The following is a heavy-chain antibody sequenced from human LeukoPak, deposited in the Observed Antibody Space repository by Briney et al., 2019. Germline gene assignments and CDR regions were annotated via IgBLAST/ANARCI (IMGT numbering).Heavy chain of an antibody. J-gene: IGHJ5*02. D-gene: IGHD2-21*02. Sequence: SETLSLTCTVSGGSISSYYWSWIRQPPGKGLEWFGYIYYSGSTNYNPSLKSRVTISVDTSKNQFSLKLSSVTAADTAVYYCARHDTSYCGGDCWFDPWGQGTLVTVSS. CDR3: ARHDTSYCGGDCWFDP. CDR1: GGSISSYY. V-gene: IGHV4-59*08. CDR2: IYYSGST.